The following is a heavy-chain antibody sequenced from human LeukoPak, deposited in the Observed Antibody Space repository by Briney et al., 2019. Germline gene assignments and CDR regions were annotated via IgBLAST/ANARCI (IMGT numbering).Heavy chain of an antibody. Sequence: ASVKVSCKASGYTFTGYYMHWVRQAPGQGLEWMGWINPNSGGTNYAQKFQGRVTMTRDTSISTAYMELSRLRSDDKAVYYCARGPPIAVAHFDYWGQGTLVTVSS. CDR1: GYTFTGYY. CDR3: ARGPPIAVAHFDY. J-gene: IGHJ4*02. CDR2: INPNSGGT. V-gene: IGHV1-2*02. D-gene: IGHD6-19*01.